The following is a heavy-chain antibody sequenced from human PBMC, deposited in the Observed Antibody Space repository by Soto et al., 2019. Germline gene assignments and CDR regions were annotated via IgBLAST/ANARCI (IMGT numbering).Heavy chain of an antibody. V-gene: IGHV1-69*06. D-gene: IGHD6-6*01. CDR3: AREPRSSVYYYYGMDV. CDR2: IIPIFGTA. Sequence: QVQLVQSGAEVKKPGSSVKVSCKASGGTFGSYAISWVRQAHGQGLEWMGGIIPIFGTANYAQKFQGRVTITADKSTSTAYMELSSLRSEDTAVYYCAREPRSSVYYYYGMDVWGQGTTVTVSS. J-gene: IGHJ6*02. CDR1: GGTFGSYA.